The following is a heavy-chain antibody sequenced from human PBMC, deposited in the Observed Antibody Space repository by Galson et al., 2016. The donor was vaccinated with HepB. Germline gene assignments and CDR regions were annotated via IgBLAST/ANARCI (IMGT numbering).Heavy chain of an antibody. D-gene: IGHD3-10*01. CDR2: ISAYNGNT. CDR1: GYTFTSYG. CDR3: AGVVVDGSGSYPGNWFDP. V-gene: IGHV1-18*01. J-gene: IGHJ5*02. Sequence: SCKASGYTFTSYGISWVRQAPGQGLEWMGWISAYNGNTNYAQKLQGRVTMTTDTSTSTAYMELRSLRSEDTAVYYCAGVVVDGSGSYPGNWFDPWGQGTLVTVSS.